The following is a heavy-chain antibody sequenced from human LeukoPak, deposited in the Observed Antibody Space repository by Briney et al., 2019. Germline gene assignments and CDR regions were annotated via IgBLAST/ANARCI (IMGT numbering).Heavy chain of an antibody. V-gene: IGHV4-34*01. Sequence: SETLSLTCAVYGGSFSGYYWSWIRQPPVKGLEWIGEINHSGSTNYNPSLKSRVTISVDTSKNQFSLKLSSVTAADTAVYYCARSRYSGSYIDYWGQGTLVTVSS. CDR1: GGSFSGYY. J-gene: IGHJ4*02. D-gene: IGHD1-26*01. CDR2: INHSGST. CDR3: ARSRYSGSYIDY.